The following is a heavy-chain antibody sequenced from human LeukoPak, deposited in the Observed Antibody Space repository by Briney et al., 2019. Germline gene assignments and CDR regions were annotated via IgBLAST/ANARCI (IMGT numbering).Heavy chain of an antibody. J-gene: IGHJ4*02. D-gene: IGHD3-10*01. Sequence: GGSLRLSCAASGFTFRSYAMHWVRQAPGKGLEWVAVISYDGSNKYYADSVKGRFTISRDNSKNTLYLQMNSLRAEDTAVYYCARGYYYGSGSLGARFDYWGQGTLVTVSS. V-gene: IGHV3-30-3*01. CDR1: GFTFRSYA. CDR2: ISYDGSNK. CDR3: ARGYYYGSGSLGARFDY.